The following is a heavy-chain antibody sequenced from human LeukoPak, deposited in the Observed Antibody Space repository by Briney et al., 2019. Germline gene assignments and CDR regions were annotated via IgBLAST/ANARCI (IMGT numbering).Heavy chain of an antibody. J-gene: IGHJ6*02. CDR2: ISGSGGST. CDR3: ARVPAMSEFYYYGMDV. Sequence: PGGSLRLSCAASGFTFSSYAMSWVRQAPGKGLEWVSAISGSGGSTYYADSVKGRFTISRDNSKNTIYLQMNSLRADDTAVYYCARVPAMSEFYYYGMDVWGQGTTVTVSS. V-gene: IGHV3-23*01. D-gene: IGHD5-18*01. CDR1: GFTFSSYA.